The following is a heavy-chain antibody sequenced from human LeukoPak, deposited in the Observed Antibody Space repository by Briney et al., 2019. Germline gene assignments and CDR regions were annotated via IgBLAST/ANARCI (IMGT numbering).Heavy chain of an antibody. CDR1: GGSIGTYY. CDR2: IYYSGST. CDR3: ARDIVVPAAIPPNYYYYYGMDV. J-gene: IGHJ6*02. Sequence: SETLSLTCSVSGGSIGTYYWSWIRQPPGKGLEWIGYIYYSGSTNYNPSLKSRVTISVDTSKNQFSLKLSSVTAADTAVYYCARDIVVPAAIPPNYYYYYGMDVWGQGTTVTVSS. D-gene: IGHD2-2*02. V-gene: IGHV4-59*01.